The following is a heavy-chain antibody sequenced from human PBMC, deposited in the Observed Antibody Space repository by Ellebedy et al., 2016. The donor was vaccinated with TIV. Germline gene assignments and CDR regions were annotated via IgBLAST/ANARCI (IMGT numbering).Heavy chain of an antibody. D-gene: IGHD3-22*01. V-gene: IGHV2-70*11. CDR1: GFSLRTGGMS. Sequence: SGPTLVKPTQTLTLTCTFSGFSLRTGGMSVSWIRQPPGKALEWLARIDWDDDKSYSTSLRTRLTISRDTSKNQVALTLANVAPMDTATYYCARSLLNYYDTSGQYFFDYWGQGKLVTVSS. CDR3: ARSLLNYYDTSGQYFFDY. CDR2: IDWDDDK. J-gene: IGHJ4*02.